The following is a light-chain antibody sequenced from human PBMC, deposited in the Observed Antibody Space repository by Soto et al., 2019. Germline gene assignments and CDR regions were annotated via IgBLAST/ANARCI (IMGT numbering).Light chain of an antibody. Sequence: DIQMTQSPSTLSASVGARVTITCRASQSINNWLAWYQQKPGKAPKLLIYKTSDLESGVPSRFSGSGSGTEFSLTISSLQPDDFATYYCQQYKSFSLTFGGGTKVDTK. CDR2: KTS. J-gene: IGKJ4*01. CDR3: QQYKSFSLT. CDR1: QSINNW. V-gene: IGKV1-5*03.